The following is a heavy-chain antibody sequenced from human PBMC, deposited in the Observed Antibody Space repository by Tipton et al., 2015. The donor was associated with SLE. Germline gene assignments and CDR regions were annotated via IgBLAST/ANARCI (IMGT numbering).Heavy chain of an antibody. V-gene: IGHV4-4*08. Sequence: TLSLTCTVSGGSIRSYYWSWIRQSPGKGLEWIGYIHKSGSTHYHPSLRGRVTISVDASKNQFSLKLNSVTAADTAVYYCARVSSLWYEYFWGQGTLVTVSS. CDR2: IHKSGST. D-gene: IGHD6-13*01. J-gene: IGHJ4*02. CDR1: GGSIRSYY. CDR3: ARVSSLWYEYF.